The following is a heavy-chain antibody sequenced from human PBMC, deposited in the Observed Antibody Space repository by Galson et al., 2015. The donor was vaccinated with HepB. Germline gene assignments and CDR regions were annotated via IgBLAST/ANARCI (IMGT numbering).Heavy chain of an antibody. CDR2: ISYDGGNK. D-gene: IGHD3-3*01. J-gene: IGHJ4*02. CDR3: ARDPRDFWSAPFDY. V-gene: IGHV3-30-3*01. Sequence: SLRLSCAASGFTFSSSAMHWVRQAPGKGLEWVAIISYDGGNKYYADSVKGRFTISRDNSKNTLYLQMNSLRPEDTAVYYCARDPRDFWSAPFDYWGQGTLVTVSS. CDR1: GFTFSSSA.